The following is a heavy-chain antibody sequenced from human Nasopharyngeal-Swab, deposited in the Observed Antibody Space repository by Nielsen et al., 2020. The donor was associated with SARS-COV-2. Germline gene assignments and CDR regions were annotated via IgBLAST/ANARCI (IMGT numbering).Heavy chain of an antibody. V-gene: IGHV3-49*04. CDR2: IRIKTYGETT. J-gene: IGHJ6*03. Sequence: GESLKTSCTGSGFTFGNYSMNWVRQAPGKGLEWVGFIRIKTYGETTDYAASVKGRFTISRDDSKSIAYLQMNSLRTEDTAVYYCTSQTYYYDSSETLYYYYMDVWGKGTTVTVSS. CDR1: GFTFGNYS. CDR3: TSQTYYYDSSETLYYYYMDV. D-gene: IGHD3-22*01.